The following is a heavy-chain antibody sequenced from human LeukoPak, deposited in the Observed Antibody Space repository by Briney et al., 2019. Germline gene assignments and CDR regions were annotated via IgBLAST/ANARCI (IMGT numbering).Heavy chain of an antibody. CDR1: GGTFSSYA. Sequence: SVKVSCKASGGTFSSYAISWVRQAPGQGLEWMGGIIPIFGTANYAQKFQGRVTITADESTSTACMELSSLRSEDTAVYYCAIWPTVSNHYFDYWGQGTLVTVSS. CDR2: IIPIFGTA. D-gene: IGHD4-17*01. CDR3: AIWPTVSNHYFDY. V-gene: IGHV1-69*13. J-gene: IGHJ4*02.